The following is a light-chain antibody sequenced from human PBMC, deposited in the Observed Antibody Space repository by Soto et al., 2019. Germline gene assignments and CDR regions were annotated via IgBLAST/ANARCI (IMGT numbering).Light chain of an antibody. J-gene: IGKJ4*01. CDR1: QDITSY. Sequence: DIQMTQSPSSLSASVGDRVTITCQASQDITSYLNWYQHKPGKAPKLLIYDASILEAGVPPRFSGSGSGTDFTLTISNLQSEDFATYYCQQANSFPLTFGGGTKVEIK. CDR2: DAS. CDR3: QQANSFPLT. V-gene: IGKV1-33*01.